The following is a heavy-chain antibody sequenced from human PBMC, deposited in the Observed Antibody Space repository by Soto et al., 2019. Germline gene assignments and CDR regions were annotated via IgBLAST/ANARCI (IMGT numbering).Heavy chain of an antibody. V-gene: IGHV3-23*01. CDR1: GFTFSSYA. CDR3: ARRGSGSYYDY. CDR2: ISGSGGST. D-gene: IGHD1-26*01. Sequence: EVQLLESGGGLVQPGGSLRLSCAASGFTFSSYAMRWVRQAPVKGLEWVSAISGSGGSTYYADSVKGRFTISRDNSKNTLYLQMNSLRAEGNAVYYCARRGSGSYYDYWGQGTLVTVSP. J-gene: IGHJ4*02.